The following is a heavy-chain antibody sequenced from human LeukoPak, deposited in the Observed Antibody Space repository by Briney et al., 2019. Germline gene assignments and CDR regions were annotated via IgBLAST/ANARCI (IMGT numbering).Heavy chain of an antibody. CDR2: IRSKANSYAT. CDR3: TRDYGVLFDY. J-gene: IGHJ4*02. CDR1: GFTFSNFA. Sequence: PGGSLRLSCAASGFTFSNFAMHWVRQAPGKGLEWVGRIRSKANSYATSSAASVKGRFTISRDDSNNTAYLQMSSLKTEDTAVYYCTRDYGVLFDYWGQGTLVTVSS. D-gene: IGHD4-17*01. V-gene: IGHV3-73*01.